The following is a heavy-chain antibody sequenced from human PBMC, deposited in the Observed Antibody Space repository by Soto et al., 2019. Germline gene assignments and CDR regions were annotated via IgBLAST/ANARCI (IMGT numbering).Heavy chain of an antibody. CDR2: INSDGSST. Sequence: GGSLRLSCAASGFTFSSYWMHWVRQAPGKGLVWVSRINSDGSSTSYADSVKGRFTISRDNAKNTLYLQMNSLRAEDTAVYYCEASEYSSSSGGYWGQGTLVTVSS. V-gene: IGHV3-74*01. D-gene: IGHD6-6*01. CDR3: EASEYSSSSGGY. J-gene: IGHJ4*02. CDR1: GFTFSSYW.